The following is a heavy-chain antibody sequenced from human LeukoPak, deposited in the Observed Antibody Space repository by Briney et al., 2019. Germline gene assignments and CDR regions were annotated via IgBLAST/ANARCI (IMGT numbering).Heavy chain of an antibody. J-gene: IGHJ4*02. V-gene: IGHV3-66*02. D-gene: IGHD1-26*01. Sequence: GGSLRLSCAASGFTVSSNYMSWVRQAPGKAREWVSVIYSGGSTYYADSVKGRFTISRDNSKKTLYLQMNSLRAEDTAVYYCARERAGWVDYWGQGTLVNVSS. CDR2: IYSGGST. CDR1: GFTVSSNY. CDR3: ARERAGWVDY.